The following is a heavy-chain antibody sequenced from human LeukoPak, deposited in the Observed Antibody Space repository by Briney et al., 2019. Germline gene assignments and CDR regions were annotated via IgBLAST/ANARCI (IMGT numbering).Heavy chain of an antibody. CDR2: INHSGST. CDR1: GGSFSGYY. Sequence: SETLSLTCAVCGGSFSGYYWSWIRQPPGKGLEWIGEINHSGSTNYNPSLKSRVTISVDTSKNQFSLKLSSVTAADTAVYYCARGQRDMVRGVITDYYYYMDVWGKGTTVTVSS. J-gene: IGHJ6*03. CDR3: ARGQRDMVRGVITDYYYYMDV. D-gene: IGHD3-10*01. V-gene: IGHV4-34*01.